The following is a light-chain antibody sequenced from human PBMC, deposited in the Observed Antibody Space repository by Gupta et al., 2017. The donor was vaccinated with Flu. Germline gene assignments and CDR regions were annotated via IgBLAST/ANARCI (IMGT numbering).Light chain of an antibody. CDR1: QSVTSSY. CDR2: GAS. V-gene: IGKV3-20*01. Sequence: EIALTQSPGTLSLSPGERATLSCRASQSVTSSYLAWYQQKPGQAPRLLIYGASSRATGIPDRFSGSGSATDFTLTISRLEPEDFAVYYCQQYGSLPITFGQGTRLEIK. J-gene: IGKJ5*01. CDR3: QQYGSLPIT.